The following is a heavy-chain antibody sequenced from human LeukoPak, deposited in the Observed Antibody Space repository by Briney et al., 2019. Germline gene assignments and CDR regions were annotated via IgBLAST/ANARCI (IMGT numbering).Heavy chain of an antibody. Sequence: GGSLRLSCAASGFTFSSYAMNWVRQGPARGLEWVSYIGSSGSTIYYTDSVKGRFTISRDNAKNSLYLQMNSLRAEDTAVYYCARDTSGHPDYWGQGTLVTVSS. V-gene: IGHV3-48*03. D-gene: IGHD1-26*01. CDR2: IGSSGSTI. CDR1: GFTFSSYA. J-gene: IGHJ4*02. CDR3: ARDTSGHPDY.